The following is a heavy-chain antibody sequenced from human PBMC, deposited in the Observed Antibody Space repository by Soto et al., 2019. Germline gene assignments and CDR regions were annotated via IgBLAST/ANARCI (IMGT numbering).Heavy chain of an antibody. CDR2: IIPIFGTA. D-gene: IGHD2-21*02. V-gene: IGHV1-69*06. J-gene: IGHJ6*02. Sequence: VASVKVSCKASGGTFSSYAISWVRQAPGQGLEWMGGIIPIFGTANYAQKFQGRVTITADKSTSTAYMELSSLRSEDTAVYYCAREVHYGGDYYYYYYGMDVWGQGTTVTVSS. CDR1: GGTFSSYA. CDR3: AREVHYGGDYYYYYYGMDV.